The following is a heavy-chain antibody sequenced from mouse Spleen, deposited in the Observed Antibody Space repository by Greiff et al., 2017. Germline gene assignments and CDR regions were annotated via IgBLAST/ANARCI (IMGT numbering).Heavy chain of an antibody. Sequence: EVKVVESGGDLVRPGGSLKLSCAASGFTFSSYGMSWVRQTPDQRLEWVATISSGGSYTYYPDSVKGRFTISRDNAKNTLYLQMSSLKSEDTATYYCARVTTARAMDYWGQGTSVTVSS. CDR3: ARVTTARAMDY. D-gene: IGHD1-2*01. CDR1: GFTFSSYG. J-gene: IGHJ4*01. CDR2: ISSGGSYT. V-gene: IGHV5-6*01.